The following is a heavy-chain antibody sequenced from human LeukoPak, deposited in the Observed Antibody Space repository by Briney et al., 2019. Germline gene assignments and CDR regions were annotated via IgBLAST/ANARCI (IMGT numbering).Heavy chain of an antibody. CDR2: IYHSGST. CDR3: ARHGITGRLPLNNWFDP. D-gene: IGHD3-10*01. CDR1: GYSISSGYY. J-gene: IGHJ5*02. V-gene: IGHV4-38-2*01. Sequence: SETLSLTCAVSGYSISSGYYWGWIRQPPGKGLEWIGSIYHSGSTYYNPSLKSRVTISVDTSKNQFSLKLSSVTAADTAVYYCARHGITGRLPLNNWFDPWGQGTLVTVPS.